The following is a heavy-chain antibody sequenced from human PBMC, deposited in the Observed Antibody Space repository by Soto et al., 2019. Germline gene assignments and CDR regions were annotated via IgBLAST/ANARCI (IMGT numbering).Heavy chain of an antibody. D-gene: IGHD5-12*01. Sequence: QVQLQESGPGLVKPSETLSLTCTVSGGSVSSYYWSWIRQPPGKGLEWIGYVYYRGSTNYKPSLKSRVTISVDMSKNQFSLNLTSVTVADTAVYYCARDPRYTGYDFGVDYWGQGTLVTVSS. CDR1: GGSVSSYY. CDR3: ARDPRYTGYDFGVDY. J-gene: IGHJ4*02. V-gene: IGHV4-59*02. CDR2: VYYRGST.